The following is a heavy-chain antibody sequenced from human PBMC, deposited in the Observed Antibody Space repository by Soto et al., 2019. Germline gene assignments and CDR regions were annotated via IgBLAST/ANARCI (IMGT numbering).Heavy chain of an antibody. Sequence: GASVKVSCKASGYTFTSYGISWVRQAPGQGLEWMGWISAYNGNTNYAQKLQGRVTMTTDTSTSTAYMELRSLRSDDTAVYYCARDRGAPGSGWFVHWFDPWGQGTLVTVSS. J-gene: IGHJ5*02. CDR2: ISAYNGNT. CDR1: GYTFTSYG. D-gene: IGHD6-19*01. CDR3: ARDRGAPGSGWFVHWFDP. V-gene: IGHV1-18*01.